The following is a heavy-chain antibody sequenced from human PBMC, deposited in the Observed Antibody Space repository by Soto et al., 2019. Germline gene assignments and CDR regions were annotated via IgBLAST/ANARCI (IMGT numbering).Heavy chain of an antibody. CDR3: ARDLGPAMGALS. CDR2: IIPIFGTA. CDR1: GGTFSSYA. D-gene: IGHD5-18*01. V-gene: IGHV1-69*13. J-gene: IGHJ3*01. Sequence: GASVKVSCKASGGTFSSYAISWVRQAPGQGLEWMGGIIPIFGTANYAQKFQGRVTITADESTSTAYMELSSLRSEDTAVYYCARDLGPAMGALSWGQGTMVTVSS.